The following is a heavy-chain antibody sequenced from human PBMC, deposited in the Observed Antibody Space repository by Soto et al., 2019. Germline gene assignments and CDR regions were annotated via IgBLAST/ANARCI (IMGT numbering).Heavy chain of an antibody. Sequence: QVQLVQSGAEVKKPGASVKVSCKASGYTFTSYDINWVRQATGQGLEWMGWMNPNSGNTGYAQKFQGRVTMTRNTSISTAYMELSSLRSEDTAVYYCASPVGYCSSTSCSDAFDIWGQGTMVTVSS. D-gene: IGHD2-2*01. CDR2: MNPNSGNT. J-gene: IGHJ3*02. V-gene: IGHV1-8*01. CDR1: GYTFTSYD. CDR3: ASPVGYCSSTSCSDAFDI.